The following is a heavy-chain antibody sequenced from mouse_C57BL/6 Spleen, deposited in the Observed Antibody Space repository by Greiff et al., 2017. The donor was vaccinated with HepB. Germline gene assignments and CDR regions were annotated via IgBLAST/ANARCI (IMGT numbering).Heavy chain of an antibody. D-gene: IGHD2-4*01. Sequence: ESGPGLVKPSQSLSLTCSVTGYSITSGYYWNWIRQFPGNKLEWMGYISYDGSNNYNPSLKNRISITRDTSKNQFFLKLNSVTTEDTATYYCAREGNYDYRYFDVWGTGTTVTVSS. CDR2: ISYDGSN. V-gene: IGHV3-6*01. CDR1: GYSITSGYY. J-gene: IGHJ1*03. CDR3: AREGNYDYRYFDV.